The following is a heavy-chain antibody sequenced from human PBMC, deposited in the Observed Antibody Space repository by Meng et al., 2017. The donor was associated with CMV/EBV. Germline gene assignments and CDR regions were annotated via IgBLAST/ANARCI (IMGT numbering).Heavy chain of an antibody. J-gene: IGHJ4*02. CDR2: VSSSGSTI. CDR1: GFTFSDYY. V-gene: IGHV3-11*04. Sequence: GESLKISCAASGFTFSDYYMSWVRQAPGKGLEWVSDVSSSGSTIYYADSVKGRFTISRDNSKNSLYLQMNSLRAEDTAVYYCARRLGDYDSSGYYFVYWGQGALVTVSS. D-gene: IGHD3-22*01. CDR3: ARRLGDYDSSGYYFVY.